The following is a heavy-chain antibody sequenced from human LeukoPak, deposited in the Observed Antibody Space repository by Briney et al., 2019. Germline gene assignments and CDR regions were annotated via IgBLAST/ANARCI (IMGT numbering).Heavy chain of an antibody. CDR3: AKGTLGSCSGATCYEFDN. Sequence: GGSLRLSCAASEFTFSSYAMNWVREAPGKGLEWVSSISGSGDDTYYAGSVKGRITISRDNSRNTLYLQMNSLRAEDTALYYCAKGTLGSCSGATCYEFDNWGQGTLVTVSS. D-gene: IGHD2-2*01. CDR2: ISGSGDDT. J-gene: IGHJ4*02. CDR1: EFTFSSYA. V-gene: IGHV3-23*01.